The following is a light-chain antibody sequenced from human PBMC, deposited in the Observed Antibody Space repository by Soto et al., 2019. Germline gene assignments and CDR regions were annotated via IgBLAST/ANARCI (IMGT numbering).Light chain of an antibody. CDR1: QSISNW. V-gene: IGKV1-5*01. Sequence: DIQMTQSPSTLSASVGDRVTITCRASQSISNWLAWYQQKPGKAPKLLVYDASSLKSGVPSRFSGSGSGTEFTLAIRSLQRDDFATYYCQQYNTYWTFGQGTKVDIK. CDR3: QQYNTYWT. CDR2: DAS. J-gene: IGKJ1*01.